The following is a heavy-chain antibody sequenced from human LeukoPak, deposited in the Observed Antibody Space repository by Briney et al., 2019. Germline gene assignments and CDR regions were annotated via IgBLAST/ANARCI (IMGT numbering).Heavy chain of an antibody. CDR1: GYSFTSFW. J-gene: IGHJ5*02. CDR3: AAVVVVENWFDP. Sequence: GESLQISCQGSGYSFTSFWIGWVRQMPGKGLEWMGIIYPGDSDTRYSPSFQGQVTISADKSISTAYLQWSSLKASDTAMYYCAAVVVVENWFDPWGQGTLVTVSS. V-gene: IGHV5-51*01. D-gene: IGHD2-15*01. CDR2: IYPGDSDT.